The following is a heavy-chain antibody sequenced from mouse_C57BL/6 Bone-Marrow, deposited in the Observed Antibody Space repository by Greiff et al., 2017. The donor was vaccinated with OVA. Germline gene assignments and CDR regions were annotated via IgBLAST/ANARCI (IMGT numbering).Heavy chain of an antibody. CDR3: ARSPNYYGSSYDWYFDV. V-gene: IGHV1-62-3*01. Sequence: QVQLQQPGAELVKPGASVKLSCKASGYTFTSYWMHWVKQRPGQGLEWIGRIDPNSGGTKYNEKFKSKATLTVDKPSSTAYMQLSSLTSEDSAVYYCARSPNYYGSSYDWYFDVWGTGTTVTVSS. D-gene: IGHD1-1*01. J-gene: IGHJ1*03. CDR2: IDPNSGGT. CDR1: GYTFTSYW.